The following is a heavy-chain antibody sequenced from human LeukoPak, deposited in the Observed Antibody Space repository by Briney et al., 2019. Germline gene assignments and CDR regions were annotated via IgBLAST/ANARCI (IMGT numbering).Heavy chain of an antibody. CDR1: GGSVTNYH. CDR3: ARVRDGDYGFDY. J-gene: IGHJ4*02. Sequence: PSETLSLTCTVSGGSVTNYHWSWIRRPPGKEQEWIGHIYYSGSTNYNPSLKSRVTISIDTSKNQFSLKLNSVTAADTAVYYCARVRDGDYGFDYWGQGTLITVSS. D-gene: IGHD4-17*01. V-gene: IGHV4-59*02. CDR2: IYYSGST.